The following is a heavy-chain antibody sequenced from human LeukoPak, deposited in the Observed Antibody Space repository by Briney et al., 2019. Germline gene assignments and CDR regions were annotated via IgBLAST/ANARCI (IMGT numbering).Heavy chain of an antibody. CDR1: GYTFTGHF. J-gene: IGHJ4*02. CDR3: ARALRTDILTTDY. CDR2: INPNSGGA. Sequence: ASVEVSCKASGYTFTGHFVHWVRQAPGQGLEWMGWINPNSGGAKYAQNFQGRASMTTDTSISTAYMELSRLRPGDTAVYYCARALRTDILTTDYWGQGTLVTVSS. V-gene: IGHV1-2*02. D-gene: IGHD3-9*01.